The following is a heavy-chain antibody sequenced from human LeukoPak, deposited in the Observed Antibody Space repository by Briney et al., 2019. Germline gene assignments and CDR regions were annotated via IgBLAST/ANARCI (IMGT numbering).Heavy chain of an antibody. CDR3: ARGPGTLHY. V-gene: IGHV3-33*01. CDR1: GFTFTNYG. CDR2: IWYDGSNK. J-gene: IGHJ4*02. D-gene: IGHD1-1*01. Sequence: GRSLRLSCAASGFTFTNYGMHWVRQAPGKGLEWVAVIWYDGSNKYYTGSVKGRFTISRDNSKNTLFLQMNSRRAEDTAVYYCARGPGTLHYWGQGSLVTVSS.